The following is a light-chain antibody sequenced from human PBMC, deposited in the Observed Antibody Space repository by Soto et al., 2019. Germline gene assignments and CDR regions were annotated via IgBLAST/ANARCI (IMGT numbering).Light chain of an antibody. CDR2: DAS. V-gene: IGKV1-33*01. CDR3: QQYDNVPYT. J-gene: IGKJ2*01. CDR1: QDISNY. Sequence: DIQMTQSPSSLSASVGDRVTITCQASQDISNYLNWYQQKPGEAPKLLIYDASNLETGVPSRFSGSGSGTDFTFTINSLQPEDMATYYCQQYDNVPYTFGQGTKLEIK.